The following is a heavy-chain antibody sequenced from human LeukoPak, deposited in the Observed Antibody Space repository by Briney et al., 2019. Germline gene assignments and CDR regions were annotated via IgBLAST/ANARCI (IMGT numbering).Heavy chain of an antibody. CDR3: AKGGTGTTGAFDI. CDR1: GFTFNSYS. CDR2: ISSTGSYI. D-gene: IGHD1-1*01. J-gene: IGHJ3*02. V-gene: IGHV3-21*04. Sequence: GGSLRLSCAASGFTFNSYSMNWVRQAPGKGLEWVSSISSTGSYIYYADSVKGRFTISRDNAKNSLYLQMNSLRAEDMALYYCAKGGTGTTGAFDIWGQGTMVTVSS.